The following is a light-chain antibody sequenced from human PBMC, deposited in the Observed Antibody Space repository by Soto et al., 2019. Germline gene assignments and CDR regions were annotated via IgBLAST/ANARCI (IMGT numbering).Light chain of an antibody. CDR2: AAS. Sequence: DIQMTQSPSSLSASVGYRVSITCLASQGISSWLAWYQRKPGRAPKLLIYAASRLQAGVPLRFSGSGSGTDFTLTISDLQPEDFATYYCQQLNSLPLTFGQGRRLEIK. J-gene: IGKJ5*01. V-gene: IGKV1D-12*01. CDR3: QQLNSLPLT. CDR1: QGISSW.